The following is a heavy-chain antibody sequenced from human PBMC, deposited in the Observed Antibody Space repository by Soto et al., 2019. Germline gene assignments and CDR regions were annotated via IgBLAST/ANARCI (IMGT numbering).Heavy chain of an antibody. CDR3: AKSGVDFWSSYLA. J-gene: IGHJ5*02. CDR1: GFTFSNYA. CDR2: ITGSGGST. Sequence: GGSLRLSCAASGFTFSNYAMSWVRQAAGKGLEWVSAITGSGGSTFYADSVKGRFTISRDNSKNTLYLQMNSLRAEDTAVYYCAKSGVDFWSSYLAWGQGTLVTVSS. D-gene: IGHD3-3*01. V-gene: IGHV3-23*01.